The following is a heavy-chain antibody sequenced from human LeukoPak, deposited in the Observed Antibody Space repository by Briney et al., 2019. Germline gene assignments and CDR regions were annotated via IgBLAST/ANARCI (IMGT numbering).Heavy chain of an antibody. V-gene: IGHV3-23*01. CDR3: AKVQYYYDTSGYDY. D-gene: IGHD3-22*01. CDR1: GFTFSTYA. J-gene: IGHJ4*02. Sequence: GGSLRLSCAASGFTFSTYAMTWVRQAPGKGLDWVSVISGSGGTTYYADSVKGRFTISRDNSKNTLYLQMNSLRAEDTAVYYCAKVQYYYDTSGYDYWGQGTLVTVSS. CDR2: ISGSGGTT.